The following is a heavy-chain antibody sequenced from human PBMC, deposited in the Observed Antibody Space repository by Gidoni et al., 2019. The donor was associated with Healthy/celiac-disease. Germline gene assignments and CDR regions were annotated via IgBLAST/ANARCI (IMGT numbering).Heavy chain of an antibody. V-gene: IGHV3-21*01. CDR1: GFTFSSSS. D-gene: IGHD4-4*01. CDR2: ISSSSSYI. CDR3: ARGTWNSNPWFDY. Sequence: EVQLVESGGGLVKPGGSLRLSCAASGFTFSSSSMNWVRQAPGKGLEWVSSISSSSSYIYYADSVKGRFTISRDNAKNSLYLQMNSLRAEDTAVYYCARGTWNSNPWFDYWGQGTLVTVSS. J-gene: IGHJ4*02.